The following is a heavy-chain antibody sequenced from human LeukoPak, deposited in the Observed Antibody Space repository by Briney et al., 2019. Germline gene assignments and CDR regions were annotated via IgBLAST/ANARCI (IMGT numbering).Heavy chain of an antibody. D-gene: IGHD3-10*01. J-gene: IGHJ4*02. Sequence: PSETLSLTCTVSGVSISSYYWSWIRQPPGKGLEWIGYIYYSGSTNYNPSLKSRVTMSVDTSKNQFSLKLSSVTAADTAVYYCARIGNYYGSGSYQPWGQGTLVTVSS. CDR1: GVSISSYY. CDR3: ARIGNYYGSGSYQP. CDR2: IYYSGST. V-gene: IGHV4-59*01.